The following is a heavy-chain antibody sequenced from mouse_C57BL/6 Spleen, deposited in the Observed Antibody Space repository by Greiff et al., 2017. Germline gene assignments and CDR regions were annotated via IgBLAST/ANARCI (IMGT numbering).Heavy chain of an antibody. Sequence: EVQLVESGGGLVQPKGSLKLSCAASGFSFNTYAMNWVRQAPGKGLEWVARIRNKSNNYAKYYADSVKDRFTISRDDSESMLYLQMNNLKTEDTAMYYCVRGGAWFAYWGQGTLVTVSA. CDR3: VRGGAWFAY. J-gene: IGHJ3*01. CDR2: IRNKSNNYAK. CDR1: GFSFNTYA. V-gene: IGHV10-1*01.